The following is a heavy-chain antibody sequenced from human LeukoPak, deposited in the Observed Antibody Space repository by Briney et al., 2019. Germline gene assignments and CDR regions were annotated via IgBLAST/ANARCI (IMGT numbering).Heavy chain of an antibody. V-gene: IGHV1-69*01. CDR3: ARTNDGGSYLFDY. Sequence: ASVKVSCKASGGTFSSYAISWVRQAPGQGLEWMGGIIPIFGTANYAQKFQGRVTSTADESPSTAYVELSSLRSEDTAVYYCARTNDGGSYLFDYWGQGTLVTVSS. J-gene: IGHJ4*02. CDR1: GGTFSSYA. D-gene: IGHD1-26*01. CDR2: IIPIFGTA.